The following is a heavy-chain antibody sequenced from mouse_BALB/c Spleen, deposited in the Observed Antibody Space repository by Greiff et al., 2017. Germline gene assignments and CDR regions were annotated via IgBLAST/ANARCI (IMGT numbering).Heavy chain of an antibody. D-gene: IGHD1-1*01. CDR2: ISSGGST. J-gene: IGHJ2*01. CDR1: GFTFSSYA. V-gene: IGHV5-6-5*01. CDR3: ANYYGSSY. Sequence: EVKLVESGGGLVKPGGSLKLSYAASGFTFSSYAMSWVRQTPEKRLEWVASISSGGSTYYPDSVKGRFTISRDNARNILYLQMSSLRSEDTAMYYCANYYGSSYWGQGTTLTVSS.